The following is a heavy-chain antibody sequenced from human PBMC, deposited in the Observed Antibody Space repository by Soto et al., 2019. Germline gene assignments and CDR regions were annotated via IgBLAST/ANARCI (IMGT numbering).Heavy chain of an antibody. CDR1: GFTFSSYW. V-gene: IGHV3-74*01. J-gene: IGHJ6*02. D-gene: IGHD3-10*01. CDR2: INSDGSST. CDR3: ARDFRVTHEPSYYYYYGMDV. Sequence: GGSLRLSCAASGFTFSSYWMHWVRQAPGKGLVWVSRINSDGSSTSYADSVKGRFTISRDNAKNTLYLQMNSLRAEDTAVYYCARDFRVTHEPSYYYYYGMDVWGQGTTVTVSS.